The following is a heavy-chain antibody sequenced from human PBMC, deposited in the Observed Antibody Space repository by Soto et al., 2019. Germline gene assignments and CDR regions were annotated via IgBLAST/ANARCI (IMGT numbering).Heavy chain of an antibody. D-gene: IGHD6-13*01. CDR2: INPSGGST. CDR3: ARGERLTAAGKVSLVY. CDR1: GYTFTSYY. J-gene: IGHJ4*02. V-gene: IGHV1-46*01. Sequence: ASVKVSCKASGYTFTSYYMHWVRQAPGQGLEWMGIINPSGGSTSYAQKFQGRVTMTRDTSTSTVYMELSSLRSEDTAVYYCARGERLTAAGKVSLVYWGQGTLVTVSS.